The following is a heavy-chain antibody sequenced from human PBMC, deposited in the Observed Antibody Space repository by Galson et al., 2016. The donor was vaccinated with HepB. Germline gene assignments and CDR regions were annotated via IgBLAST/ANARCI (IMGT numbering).Heavy chain of an antibody. V-gene: IGHV3-30-3*01. Sequence: SLRLSCAASGFTFSTSAVHWVRQAPGKGLEWVAVISSDGSNQFYADSVTGRFTISRDNSKDTLYLQMNSLRAEDTAVYYCAKGGGYTYALCYWGRGTLVTVSS. CDR2: ISSDGSNQ. J-gene: IGHJ4*02. CDR3: AKGGGYTYALCY. D-gene: IGHD5-18*01. CDR1: GFTFSTSA.